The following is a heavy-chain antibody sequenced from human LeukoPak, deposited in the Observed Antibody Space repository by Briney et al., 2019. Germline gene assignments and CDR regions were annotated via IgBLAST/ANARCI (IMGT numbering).Heavy chain of an antibody. J-gene: IGHJ3*02. CDR2: IKQDGSEK. CDR3: ARIYGGSRAFDI. Sequence: GGSLRLSCEASGFTFSSYWMSWVCQAPGKGLEWVANIKQDGSEKYCVDSVKGRFTISRDNVKNSLSLQMNSLRAEDTAVYYCARIYGGSRAFDIWGQGTMVTVSS. V-gene: IGHV3-7*01. D-gene: IGHD2/OR15-2a*01. CDR1: GFTFSSYW.